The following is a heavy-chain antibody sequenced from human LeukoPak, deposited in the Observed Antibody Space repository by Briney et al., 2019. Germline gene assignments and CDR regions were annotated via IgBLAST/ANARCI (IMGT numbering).Heavy chain of an antibody. J-gene: IGHJ5*02. CDR3: AKVILGGPAARYNWFDP. V-gene: IGHV3-23*01. CDR2: ISGSGGST. CDR1: GFTFSSYA. Sequence: GSLRLSCAASGFTFSSYAMSWVRQAPGKGLEWVSAISGSGGSTYYADSVKGRFTISRDNSKNTLYLQMNSLRAEDTAVYYCAKVILGGPAARYNWFDPWGQGTLVTVSS. D-gene: IGHD6-13*01.